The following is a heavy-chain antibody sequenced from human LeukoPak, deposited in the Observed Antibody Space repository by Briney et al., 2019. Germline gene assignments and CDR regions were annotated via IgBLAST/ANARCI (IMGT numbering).Heavy chain of an antibody. V-gene: IGHV3-33*01. CDR2: IWYDASDR. J-gene: IGHJ5*02. CDR3: VRGVGVSRFNYFDP. D-gene: IGHD5-24*01. CDR1: GFTFSSFG. Sequence: GGSLILSCAASGFTFSSFGMHWVRQAPGKGLEWVAVIWYDASDRYYADSVKGRFTISRDNSKNTLFLQMNSLRDDDTAVYYCVRGVGVSRFNYFDPWGQGTLVVVPS.